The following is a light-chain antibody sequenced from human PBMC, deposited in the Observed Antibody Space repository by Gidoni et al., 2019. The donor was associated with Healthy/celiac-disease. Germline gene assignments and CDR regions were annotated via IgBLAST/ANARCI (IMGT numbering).Light chain of an antibody. J-gene: IGKJ2*01. CDR1: ESVGTY. Sequence: ELVLTQYLAILSLSPGERATLSCRASESVGTYFAWYQQKPGQAPRLVIYDASSRATGVPARFSGSGSETDFTLVINNLEPEDFAIYYCQQRDNWPPGTFGQGTKLEIK. V-gene: IGKV3-11*01. CDR3: QQRDNWPPGT. CDR2: DAS.